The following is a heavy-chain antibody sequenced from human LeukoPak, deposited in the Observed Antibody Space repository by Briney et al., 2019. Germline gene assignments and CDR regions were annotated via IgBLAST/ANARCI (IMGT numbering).Heavy chain of an antibody. J-gene: IGHJ4*02. CDR1: GFTFSSYG. Sequence: GGSLRLSCAASGFTFSSYGMHWVRQAPGKGLEWVAFIRYDGSNKYYADSVKGRFTISRDNSKNTLYLQMNSLRAEDTAVYYCARRRDYGSGSYRYWGQGTLVTVSS. V-gene: IGHV3-30*02. CDR2: IRYDGSNK. CDR3: ARRRDYGSGSYRY. D-gene: IGHD3-10*01.